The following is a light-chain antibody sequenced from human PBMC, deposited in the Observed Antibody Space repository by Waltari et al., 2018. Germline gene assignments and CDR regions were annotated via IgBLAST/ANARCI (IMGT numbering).Light chain of an antibody. V-gene: IGLV2-14*01. CDR1: NRDVGSYDY. J-gene: IGLJ1*01. CDR2: EVN. CDR3: SSYRSTSTLYV. Sequence: QSALTQPASVSGSPGQSLTISCTGTNRDVGSYDYVSWYQQYPGKAPKLLIYEVNNRPSGVASRFSGSKSGNTASLTISGLQADDEADYYCSSYRSTSTLYVFGTGTKVTVL.